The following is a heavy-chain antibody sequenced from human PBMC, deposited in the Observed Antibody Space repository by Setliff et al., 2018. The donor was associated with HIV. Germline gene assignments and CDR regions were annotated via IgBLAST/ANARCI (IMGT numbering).Heavy chain of an antibody. CDR1: GFTFSSYS. CDR2: ISSSSSYI. V-gene: IGHV3-21*04. Sequence: PSETLSLSCAASGFTFSSYSMNWVRQAPGKGLEWVSSISSSSSYIYYADSVKGRFTISRDNAKNSLYLQMNSLRAEDTAVYYCARGRNRNYVVYGMDVWGQGTTVTVSS. J-gene: IGHJ6*02. D-gene: IGHD1-7*01. CDR3: ARGRNRNYVVYGMDV.